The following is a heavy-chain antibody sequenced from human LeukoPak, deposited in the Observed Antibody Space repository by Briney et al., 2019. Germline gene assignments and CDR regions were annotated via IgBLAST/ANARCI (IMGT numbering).Heavy chain of an antibody. CDR1: GFTLSSNY. CDR3: ARDSVVDTSDDAFDI. V-gene: IGHV3-66*02. CDR2: IYSGGST. Sequence: GGSLRLSCAASGFTLSSNYMSWVRQAPGKGLEWVSVIYSGGSTYYADSVKGRFTISRDNSKNTLYLQMTSLRAEDTAVYYCARDSVVDTSDDAFDIWGQGTMVTVSS. J-gene: IGHJ3*02. D-gene: IGHD2-15*01.